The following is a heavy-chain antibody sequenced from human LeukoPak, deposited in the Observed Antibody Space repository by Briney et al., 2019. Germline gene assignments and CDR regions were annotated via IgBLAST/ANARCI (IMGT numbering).Heavy chain of an antibody. Sequence: SVKVSCKASGGTFSSYAISWVRQAPGQGLEWMGGIIPIFGTANYAQKFQGRVTITADKSTSTAYMELSSLRSEDTAVYYCASEGYGSGMTDYWGQGTLVTVSS. J-gene: IGHJ4*02. D-gene: IGHD3-10*01. V-gene: IGHV1-69*06. CDR3: ASEGYGSGMTDY. CDR2: IIPIFGTA. CDR1: GGTFSSYA.